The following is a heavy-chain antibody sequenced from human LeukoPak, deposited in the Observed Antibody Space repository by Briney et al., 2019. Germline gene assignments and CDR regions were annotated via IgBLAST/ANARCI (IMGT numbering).Heavy chain of an antibody. Sequence: MASETLSLTCTVSGDSMISYYWSRIRQPPGKGLEWIGYIHYSGSTNYNPSLKSRVTISVDTSKNQFSLKLSSVTAADTAMYYCARAPLALIVFDIWGQGTMVTVSS. D-gene: IGHD2-21*01. V-gene: IGHV4-59*01. CDR1: GDSMISYY. CDR2: IHYSGST. CDR3: ARAPLALIVFDI. J-gene: IGHJ3*02.